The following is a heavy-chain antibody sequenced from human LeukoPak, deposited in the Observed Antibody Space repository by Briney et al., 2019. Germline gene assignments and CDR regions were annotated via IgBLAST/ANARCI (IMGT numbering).Heavy chain of an antibody. V-gene: IGHV4-34*01. CDR3: ARGLLYSSSWYVFDY. J-gene: IGHJ4*02. CDR1: GGSFSGYY. D-gene: IGHD6-13*01. Sequence: SETLSLTCAVYGGSFSGYYWSWIRQPPGKGLEWIGEINHSGSTNYNPSLKSRVTISVDTSKNQFSLKLSSVTAADTAVYYCARGLLYSSSWYVFDYWGQGTLVTVSS. CDR2: INHSGST.